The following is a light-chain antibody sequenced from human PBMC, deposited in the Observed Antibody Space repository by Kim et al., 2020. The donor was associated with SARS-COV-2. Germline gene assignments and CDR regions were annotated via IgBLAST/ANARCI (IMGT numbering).Light chain of an antibody. CDR2: DAS. V-gene: IGKV3-11*01. Sequence: PGDRATLPCRASQSINTYLAWYQQKPGQAPRLLIYDASNRATGIPDRFSGSGSGTDFTLTISSLESEDFAIYYCQQRSNWPPALTFGGGTKVDIK. J-gene: IGKJ4*01. CDR3: QQRSNWPPALT. CDR1: QSINTY.